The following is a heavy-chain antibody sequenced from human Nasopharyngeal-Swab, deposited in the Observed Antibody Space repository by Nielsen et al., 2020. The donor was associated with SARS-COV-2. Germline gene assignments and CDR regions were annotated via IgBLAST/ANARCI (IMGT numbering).Heavy chain of an antibody. Sequence: GESLKISCAASGFTFNIYTMNWVRQAPGKGLEWVSAISSSGDYIYYAASVKGRFTISRDNAKNSLYLQMNSLRAEDTAVYYCARVAYGDYLDYWGQGTLVTVSS. D-gene: IGHD4-17*01. CDR2: ISSSGDYI. V-gene: IGHV3-21*01. J-gene: IGHJ4*02. CDR3: ARVAYGDYLDY. CDR1: GFTFNIYT.